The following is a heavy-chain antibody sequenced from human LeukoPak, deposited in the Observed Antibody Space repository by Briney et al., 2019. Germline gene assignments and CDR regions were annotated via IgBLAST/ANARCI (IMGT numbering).Heavy chain of an antibody. CDR1: GFIFSSYS. Sequence: GGSLRLSCAASGFIFSSYSMNWVRQAPGKGLEWISYIGISSGNTKYADSVKGRFTISGDKAKNSVYLQMNSLRVEDTAVYYCARDTKYAFDNWGQGTLVTVSS. D-gene: IGHD2-2*01. CDR2: IGISSGNT. CDR3: ARDTKYAFDN. J-gene: IGHJ4*02. V-gene: IGHV3-48*01.